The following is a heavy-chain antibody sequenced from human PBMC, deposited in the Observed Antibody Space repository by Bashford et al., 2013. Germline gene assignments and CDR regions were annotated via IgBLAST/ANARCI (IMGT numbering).Heavy chain of an antibody. V-gene: IGHV4-34*01. CDR2: INHSGST. D-gene: IGHD2-15*01. CDR3: ARFRLAIVPNWFGP. CDR1: GGSFSGYY. Sequence: SSETLSLTCAVYGGSFSGYYWSWIRQPPGKGLEWIGEINHSGSTNYNPSLKSRLTMSVDTIRQQISLRLSSVTAADSGVYYCARFRLAIVPNWFGPWGQGTLVTVSS. J-gene: IGHJ5*02.